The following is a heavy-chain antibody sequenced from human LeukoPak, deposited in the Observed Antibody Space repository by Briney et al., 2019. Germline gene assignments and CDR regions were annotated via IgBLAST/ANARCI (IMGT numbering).Heavy chain of an antibody. CDR1: GFSISDYY. CDR2: ITSGGAST. D-gene: IGHD1-1*01. Sequence: GGSLRLSCDASGFSISDYYMSWIRQSPGKGLEWISYITSGGASTNYADSVKGRFTISRDNAKNSLYLELSGLRAEDTAMYYCARGKGASSTYKWGWLDPWGQGTLVTVSS. J-gene: IGHJ5*02. CDR3: ARGKGASSTYKWGWLDP. V-gene: IGHV3-11*06.